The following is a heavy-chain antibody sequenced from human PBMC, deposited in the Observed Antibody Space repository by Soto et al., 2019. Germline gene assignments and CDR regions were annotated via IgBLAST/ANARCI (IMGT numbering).Heavy chain of an antibody. CDR1: GGSISSGDYY. CDR3: ARGRADSSGYYYANDY. CDR2: IFYSGST. V-gene: IGHV4-31*03. D-gene: IGHD3-22*01. J-gene: IGHJ4*02. Sequence: QVQLQESGPGLVKPSQTLSLTCTVSGGSISSGDYYWSWIRQHPGKGLEWIGYIFYSGSTYYNPSLKSRVTISADTSKNQFALKLTSVTAADTDVYYCARGRADSSGYYYANDYWGQGTLVTVSS.